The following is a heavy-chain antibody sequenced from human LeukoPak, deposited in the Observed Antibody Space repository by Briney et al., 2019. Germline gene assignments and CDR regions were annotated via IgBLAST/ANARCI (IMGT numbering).Heavy chain of an antibody. J-gene: IGHJ4*02. CDR3: ARCRFCSSTSCSHFDI. D-gene: IGHD2-2*01. V-gene: IGHV3-7*01. Sequence: PGGSLRLSCATFGLTFNSYWMSWVRQAPGKGLEWVANIKQDGSEEYYVDSVKGRFTISRDNAKNSLFLQMNSLRAEDTAVYYCARCRFCSSTSCSHFDIWGQGTLVTVSS. CDR1: GLTFNSYW. CDR2: IKQDGSEE.